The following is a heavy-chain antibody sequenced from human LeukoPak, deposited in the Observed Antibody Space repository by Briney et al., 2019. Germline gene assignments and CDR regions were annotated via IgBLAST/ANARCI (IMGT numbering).Heavy chain of an antibody. J-gene: IGHJ4*02. Sequence: GSLRLSFATSGFTFSHYGMSWVRQAPGEGLGWVSAISGSSTTTYYAQSAKGRFTISRDNSKNMLYLQMNSLRAEDTAVYYCARILDSAWGELGYWGQGTLVTVSS. CDR3: ARILDSAWGELGY. D-gene: IGHD6-19*01. CDR2: ISGSSTTT. V-gene: IGHV3-23*01. CDR1: GFTFSHYG.